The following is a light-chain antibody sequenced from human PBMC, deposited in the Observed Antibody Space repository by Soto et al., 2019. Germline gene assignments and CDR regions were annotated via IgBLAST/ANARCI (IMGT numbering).Light chain of an antibody. J-gene: IGKJ2*01. Sequence: DIQMTQSPSSLSASVGDRVTITCRASQSISKFLNWYQQKPGKAPNLLIYTTSSLQSGVPPRFSGSGSGTDFTLTISSLQPEDFATYYCQQSYSIPNTCGRGTKLEIK. CDR2: TTS. CDR1: QSISKF. V-gene: IGKV1-39*01. CDR3: QQSYSIPNT.